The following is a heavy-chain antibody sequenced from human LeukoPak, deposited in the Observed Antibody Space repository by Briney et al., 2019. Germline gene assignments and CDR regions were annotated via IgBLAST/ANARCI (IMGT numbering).Heavy chain of an antibody. Sequence: SETLSLTCTVSGGSISSSSYYWGWIRQPPGKGLEWIGSIYYSGSTYYIPSLKSRVTISVDTSKNQFSLKLSSVTAADTAVYYCARGGITMVRGAIFPFDYWGQGTLVTVSS. CDR2: IYYSGST. CDR3: ARGGITMVRGAIFPFDY. V-gene: IGHV4-39*01. CDR1: GGSISSSSYY. D-gene: IGHD3-10*01. J-gene: IGHJ4*02.